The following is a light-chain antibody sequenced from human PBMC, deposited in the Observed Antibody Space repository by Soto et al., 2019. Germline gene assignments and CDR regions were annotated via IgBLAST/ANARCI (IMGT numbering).Light chain of an antibody. CDR3: QQYNNWPLT. V-gene: IGKV3-15*01. CDR1: QSVNRK. Sequence: EIVMTQSPATLSVSPGERATLSCRASQSVNRKLAWYQQKPGQTPRLLIYDASSRATCSTARFSGSGSGTYFTLTISSLQSEDFAVYYCQQYNNWPLTFGGGTNVEIK. CDR2: DAS. J-gene: IGKJ4*01.